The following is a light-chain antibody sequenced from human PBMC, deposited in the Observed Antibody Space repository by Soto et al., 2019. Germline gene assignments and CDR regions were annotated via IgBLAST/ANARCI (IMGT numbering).Light chain of an antibody. CDR3: QQYNNWPPIT. CDR1: QSVSSNY. J-gene: IGKJ5*01. CDR2: GAS. Sequence: EIVLTQSPGTLSLSPGERATLSCRASQSVSSNYLAWYQQKPGQAPRLLLYGASSRATGSPDRFSGSGSRTELTLTISSLQSEDVAVYYCQQYNNWPPITVGQGTRLEIK. V-gene: IGKV3-20*01.